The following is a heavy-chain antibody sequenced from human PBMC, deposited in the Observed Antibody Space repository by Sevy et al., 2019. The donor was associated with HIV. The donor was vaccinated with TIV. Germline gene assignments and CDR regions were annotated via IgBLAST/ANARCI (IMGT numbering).Heavy chain of an antibody. V-gene: IGHV4-59*01. D-gene: IGHD2-15*01. CDR3: ARDSAVVPRALVY. CDR2: IYYSGSS. J-gene: IGHJ4*02. CDR1: GDSISSYF. Sequence: SETLSLTCNFSGDSISSYFWSWFRQPPGKGLEWIGYIYYSGSSEYNPSLRSRVTISIDTSKKYLSMKLTSVTAADTAVYYCARDSAVVPRALVYWGQGTLVTVSS.